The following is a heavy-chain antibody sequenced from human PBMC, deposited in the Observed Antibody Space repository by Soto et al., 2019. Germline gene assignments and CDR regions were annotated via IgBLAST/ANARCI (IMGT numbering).Heavy chain of an antibody. Sequence: QVQLMQSGAEVKKPGASVKVSCKASGYTFTTYDINWVRQAPGQGLEWMGWMNPNRTNTGYAEKFQGRVTMTRYTSISTTYMELGTLRYNATAVYYCVRGGLLSHARVIIAPATLGFDPWGQGTLVTVSS. D-gene: IGHD6-6*01. J-gene: IGHJ5*02. CDR3: VRGGLLSHARVIIAPATLGFDP. CDR2: MNPNRTNT. CDR1: GYTFTTYD. V-gene: IGHV1-8*01.